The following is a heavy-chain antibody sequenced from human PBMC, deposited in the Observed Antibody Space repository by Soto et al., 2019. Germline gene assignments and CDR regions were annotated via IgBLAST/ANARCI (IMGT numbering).Heavy chain of an antibody. V-gene: IGHV4-34*01. D-gene: IGHD6-13*01. Sequence: QVQLQQWGAGLLKPSETLSLTCAVYGGSFSGYYWSWIRQPPGKGLEWIGEINHSGSTNYNPSLKRRVTKSVDTPKNKASRKLSTVTAADTAVYYCGRGRRIHGGGYSTPAAHRWLDPWGQGTLVTVSS. CDR3: GRGRRIHGGGYSTPAAHRWLDP. J-gene: IGHJ5*02. CDR1: GGSFSGYY. CDR2: INHSGST.